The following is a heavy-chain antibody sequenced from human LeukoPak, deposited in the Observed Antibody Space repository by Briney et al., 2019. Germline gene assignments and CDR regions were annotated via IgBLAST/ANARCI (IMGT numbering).Heavy chain of an antibody. D-gene: IGHD6-6*01. CDR3: ARDEVIAARPSPYYYYMDV. J-gene: IGHJ6*03. CDR2: INHSGST. V-gene: IGHV4-34*01. Sequence: SETLSLTCAVYGGSFSGYYWSWIRQPPGKGLEWIGEINHSGSTNYHPSLKSLVTLAVDTTKHLFPLKLSSVTAADTAVYYCARDEVIAARPSPYYYYMDVWGKGTTVTVSS. CDR1: GGSFSGYY.